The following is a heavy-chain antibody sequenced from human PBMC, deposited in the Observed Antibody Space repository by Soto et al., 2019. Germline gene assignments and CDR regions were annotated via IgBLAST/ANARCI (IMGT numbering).Heavy chain of an antibody. CDR2: ISGSGGST. Sequence: PGGSLRLSCAASGFTFSSYGMHWVRQAPGKGLEWVSAISGSGGSTYYADSVKGRFTISRDNSKNTLYLQMNSLRAEDTAVYYCAKFYCSTISCQYFDYWGQGTLVTVSS. V-gene: IGHV3-23*01. CDR3: AKFYCSTISCQYFDY. J-gene: IGHJ4*02. D-gene: IGHD2-2*01. CDR1: GFTFSSYG.